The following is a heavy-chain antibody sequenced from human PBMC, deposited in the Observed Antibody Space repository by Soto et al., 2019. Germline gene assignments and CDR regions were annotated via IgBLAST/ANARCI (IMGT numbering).Heavy chain of an antibody. CDR3: GRGSSGRGPIDI. J-gene: IGHJ3*02. V-gene: IGHV3-48*02. CDR2: ISSGSNPI. Sequence: GGSLRLSCEASGFTFSSYSMNWVRQAPGKGLEWVSYISSGSNPIYYADSMKGRFTISRDNAKNLLFLQMNSLRDEDTAVYYCGRGSSGRGPIDIWGKGTLVTVSS. D-gene: IGHD6-19*01. CDR1: GFTFSSYS.